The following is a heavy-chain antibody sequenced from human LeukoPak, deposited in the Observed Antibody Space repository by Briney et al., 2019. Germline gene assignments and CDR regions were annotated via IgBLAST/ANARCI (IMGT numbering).Heavy chain of an antibody. CDR1: GSSISSSSYY. CDR2: IYYSGST. V-gene: IGHV4-39*01. Sequence: SETLSLTCTVSGSSISSSSYYWGWIRQPPGKGLEWIGSIYYSGSTYYNPSLSCRVTISVDTSKNQVSLNLSSVTAADTAVFYCARRHRGLERFFDYWGQGTLATVSS. D-gene: IGHD3-3*01. J-gene: IGHJ4*02. CDR3: ARRHRGLERFFDY.